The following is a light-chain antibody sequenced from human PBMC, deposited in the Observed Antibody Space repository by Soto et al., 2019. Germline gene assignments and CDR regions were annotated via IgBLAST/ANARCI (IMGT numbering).Light chain of an antibody. Sequence: DIVLTQSPGTLSLSPGERATLSCRASQDVSSNYIAWYQQKNGQAPRLFIFGASNRATGIPDRFSGSGSGTDFTLTINKLEPEAFAVYWCHQYGHSVSFGPGTKVDFK. V-gene: IGKV3-20*01. J-gene: IGKJ3*01. CDR2: GAS. CDR3: HQYGHSVS. CDR1: QDVSSNY.